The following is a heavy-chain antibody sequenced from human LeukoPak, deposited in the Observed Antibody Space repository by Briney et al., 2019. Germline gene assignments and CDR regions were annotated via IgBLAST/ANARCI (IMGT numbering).Heavy chain of an antibody. CDR3: ARDGGYSSGWYGRNGMDV. V-gene: IGHV1-69*04. Sequence: GASGTLCCNSSGATFSSYAISLVRQAPGQGIEWMGKSIPIVGVGSNAQKFQGRVTFTADKSTSTAYTELSSLRSEDRAVYYCARDGGYSSGWYGRNGMDVWGQGTTVTVSS. CDR2: SIPIVGVG. J-gene: IGHJ6*02. D-gene: IGHD6-19*01. CDR1: GATFSSYA.